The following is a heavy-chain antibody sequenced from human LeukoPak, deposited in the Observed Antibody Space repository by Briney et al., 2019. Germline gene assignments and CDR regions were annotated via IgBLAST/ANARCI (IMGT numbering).Heavy chain of an antibody. J-gene: IGHJ5*02. CDR2: INSDGSST. Sequence: GGSLTLSCAASGFTFSDYYMSWIRQAPGKGLVWVSRINSDGSSTSYADSVKGRFTISRDNAKNTLYLQMNSLRAEDTAVYYCARGGDTVSIEKFDPWGQGTLVTVSS. CDR3: ARGGDTVSIEKFDP. D-gene: IGHD4-17*01. V-gene: IGHV3-74*01. CDR1: GFTFSDYY.